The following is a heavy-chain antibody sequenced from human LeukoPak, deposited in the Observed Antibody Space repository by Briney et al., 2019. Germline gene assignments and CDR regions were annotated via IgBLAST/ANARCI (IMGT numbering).Heavy chain of an antibody. V-gene: IGHV1-46*01. J-gene: IGHJ4*02. CDR1: GYTFTSYY. D-gene: IGHD1-26*01. Sequence: ASVRVSCKASGYTFTSYYMHWVRQAPGQGLEWMGIINPSGGSTSYAQKFQGRVTMTRDTSTSTVYMELSSLRSEDTAVYYCARSEWELDYFDYWGQGTLVTVSS. CDR2: INPSGGST. CDR3: ARSEWELDYFDY.